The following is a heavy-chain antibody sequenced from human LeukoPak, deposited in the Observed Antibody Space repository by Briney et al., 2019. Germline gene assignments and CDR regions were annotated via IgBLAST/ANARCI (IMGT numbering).Heavy chain of an antibody. CDR2: IIPILGIA. CDR1: GGTFSSYA. V-gene: IGHV1-69*04. Sequence: SVKVSFKASGGTFSSYAISWVRQAPGQGLEWMGRIIPILGIANYAQKFQGRVTITADKSTSTAYMELSSLRSEDTAVYYCARAGPDYGDYLWGQGTLVTVSS. J-gene: IGHJ5*02. D-gene: IGHD4-17*01. CDR3: ARAGPDYGDYL.